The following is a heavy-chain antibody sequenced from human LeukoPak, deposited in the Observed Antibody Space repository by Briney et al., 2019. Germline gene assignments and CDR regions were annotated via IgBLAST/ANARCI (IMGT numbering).Heavy chain of an antibody. CDR1: GYTFTGYY. V-gene: IGHV1-2*02. J-gene: IGHJ5*02. CDR2: ISPNSGGT. D-gene: IGHD2-21*02. CDR3: ARDSLPLSNRLRGDSINWFDP. Sequence: EASVKVSCKASGYTFTGYYMHWVRQAPGQGLEWMGWISPNSGGTNYAQKFQGRVTLTRDTSISTAYMELSSLRSDDTAVYYCARDSLPLSNRLRGDSINWFDPWGQGTLVTVSS.